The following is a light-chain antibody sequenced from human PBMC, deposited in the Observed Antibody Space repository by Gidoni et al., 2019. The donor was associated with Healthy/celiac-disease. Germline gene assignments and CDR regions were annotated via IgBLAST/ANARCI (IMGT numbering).Light chain of an antibody. V-gene: IGKV3-11*01. CDR3: QQRSNWPPYT. CDR1: QSVSSY. Sequence: EILLTQSPPTLSLSPGERATLSCRASQSVSSYLAWDQQKPGQAPRLLIYDASNRATGIPARFSGSGSGTDFTLTISSLEPEDFAVYYCQQRSNWPPYTFGQGTKLEIK. J-gene: IGKJ2*01. CDR2: DAS.